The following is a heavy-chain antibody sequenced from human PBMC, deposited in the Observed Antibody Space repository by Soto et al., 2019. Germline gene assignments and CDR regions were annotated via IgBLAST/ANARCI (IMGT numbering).Heavy chain of an antibody. CDR2: IWYDGSNK. CDR3: ARESMWDFWSGPGGGLDP. D-gene: IGHD3-3*01. CDR1: GFTFSSYG. V-gene: IGHV3-33*01. J-gene: IGHJ5*02. Sequence: PGGSLRLSCAASGFTFSSYGMHWVRQAPGKGLEWVAVIWYDGSNKYYADSVKGRFTISRDNSKNTLYLQMNSLRAEDTAVYYCARESMWDFWSGPGGGLDPWGQGTLVTVSS.